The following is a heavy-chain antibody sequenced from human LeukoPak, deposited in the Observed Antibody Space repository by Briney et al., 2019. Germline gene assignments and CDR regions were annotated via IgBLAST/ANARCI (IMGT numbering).Heavy chain of an antibody. CDR2: IYYSGST. V-gene: IGHV4-39*07. CDR3: ARVKPLLQQWLSADYYYYMDV. D-gene: IGHD6-19*01. J-gene: IGHJ6*03. CDR1: GGSISSSSYY. Sequence: SETLSLTCTVSGGSISSSSYYWGWIRQPPGKGLEWIGSIYYSGSTYYNPSLKSRVTISVDTSKNQFSLKLSSVTAADTAVYYCARVKPLLQQWLSADYYYYMDVWGKGTTVTVSS.